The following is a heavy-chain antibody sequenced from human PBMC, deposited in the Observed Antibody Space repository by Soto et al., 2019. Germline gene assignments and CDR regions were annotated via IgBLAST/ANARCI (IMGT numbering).Heavy chain of an antibody. Sequence: ASVKVSCKASGYTFTGYYMHWVRQAPGQGLEWMGWINPNSGGTNYAQKFQGRVTMTRDTSISTAYMELSRLRSDDTAVYYCAKYSSSWYWFDPWGQGTLFTVSS. CDR2: INPNSGGT. CDR3: AKYSSSWYWFDP. CDR1: GYTFTGYY. J-gene: IGHJ5*02. V-gene: IGHV1-2*02. D-gene: IGHD6-13*01.